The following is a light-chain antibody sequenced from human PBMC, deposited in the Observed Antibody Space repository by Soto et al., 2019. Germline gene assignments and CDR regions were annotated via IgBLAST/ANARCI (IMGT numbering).Light chain of an antibody. CDR1: SSKIGNNY. CDR3: GTWDSSLSAVV. Sequence: QSVLTQPPSVSAAPGQKVTISSSGSSSKIGNNYVSWYQQLPGTAPLLLIYDNDQRPSGIPDRFSGSTSGTSATLGITGLQTGDEAHYYCGTWDSSLSAVVFGGWTK. CDR2: DND. V-gene: IGLV1-51*01. J-gene: IGLJ2*01.